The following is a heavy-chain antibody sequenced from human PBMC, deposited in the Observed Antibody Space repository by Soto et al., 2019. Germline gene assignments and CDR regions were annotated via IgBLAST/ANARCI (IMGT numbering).Heavy chain of an antibody. CDR1: GGTFSSYA. J-gene: IGHJ6*02. CDR3: ARGYCSGGSCYHLDSYYYGMDV. D-gene: IGHD2-15*01. Sequence: ASVKVSCKASGGTFSSYAISWVRQAPGQGLEWMGGIIPIFGTANYAQKFQGRVTITADESTSTAYMELSSLRSEDTAVYYCARGYCSGGSCYHLDSYYYGMDVWGQGTTVTVSS. V-gene: IGHV1-69*13. CDR2: IIPIFGTA.